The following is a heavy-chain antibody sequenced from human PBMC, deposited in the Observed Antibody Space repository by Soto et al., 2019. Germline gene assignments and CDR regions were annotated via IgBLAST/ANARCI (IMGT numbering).Heavy chain of an antibody. D-gene: IGHD2-8*01. CDR1: GFTFISYG. V-gene: IGHV3-30*18. CDR3: AKVSMYAAYYFDY. CDR2: ISYDGSNK. Sequence: GGSLRLSCAASGFTFISYGMQWVRQAPGKGLEWVAVISYDGSNKYYADSVNGRFTISRDNSKNTLYLQMNSLRAEDTAVYYCAKVSMYAAYYFDYWGQGTLVTVSS. J-gene: IGHJ4*02.